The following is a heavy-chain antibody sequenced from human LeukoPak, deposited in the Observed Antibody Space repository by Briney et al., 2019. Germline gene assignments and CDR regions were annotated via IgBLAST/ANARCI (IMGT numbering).Heavy chain of an antibody. Sequence: GGSLRLSCAASGFTFDDYAMHWVRQAPGKGLEWVSGISWNSGSIGYADSVKGRFTISRDNAKNSLYLQMNSLRAEDTALYYCAKDMDGYASFDYWGQGTLVTVSS. CDR1: GFTFDDYA. J-gene: IGHJ4*02. D-gene: IGHD5-24*01. CDR2: ISWNSGSI. CDR3: AKDMDGYASFDY. V-gene: IGHV3-9*01.